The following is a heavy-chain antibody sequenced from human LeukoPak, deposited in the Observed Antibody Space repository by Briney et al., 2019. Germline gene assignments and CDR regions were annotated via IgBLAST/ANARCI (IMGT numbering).Heavy chain of an antibody. D-gene: IGHD3-16*02. CDR2: ISGSGCST. V-gene: IGHV3-23*01. J-gene: IGHJ4*02. CDR1: GFIYNSYA. Sequence: GGSLTLSCTASGFIYNSYAMSWLRQAPGKGLEWVSAISGSGCSTYYADCVKGRFTISRDNSKNTLYLQMNSLRAEDTAVYYCAKDQGMITGGGVIVIWGQGTLVTVSS. CDR3: AKDQGMITGGGVIVI.